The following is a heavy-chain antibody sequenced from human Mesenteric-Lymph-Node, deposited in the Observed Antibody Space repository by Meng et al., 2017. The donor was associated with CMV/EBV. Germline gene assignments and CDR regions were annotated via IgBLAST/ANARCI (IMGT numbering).Heavy chain of an antibody. CDR3: ARSVTASGSTSAY. D-gene: IGHD6-13*01. V-gene: IGHV3-21*01. J-gene: IGHJ4*02. CDR1: EFTFSNYW. CDR2: IRGSSDYT. Sequence: GGSLRLSCAASEFTFSNYWMSWVRQAPGKGLEWVSSIRGSSDYTDYADSMKGRITIFRDNAKNSLYLQLNSLRAEDTAVYYCARSVTASGSTSAYWGQGTLVTVSS.